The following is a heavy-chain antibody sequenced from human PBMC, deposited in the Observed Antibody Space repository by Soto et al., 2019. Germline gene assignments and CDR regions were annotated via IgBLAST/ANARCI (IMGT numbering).Heavy chain of an antibody. V-gene: IGHV3-23*01. J-gene: IGHJ1*01. Sequence: EVQLLESGGGLVQPGGSLRLSCAASGFTFSSYAMSWVRQAPGKGLGWVSAISGSGGSTYYADSVKGRFTISRDNSKNTLYLQMNSLRAEDTAVYYCAKDRRGQQWLVTAEYFQHWGQGTLVTVSS. D-gene: IGHD6-19*01. CDR2: ISGSGGST. CDR1: GFTFSSYA. CDR3: AKDRRGQQWLVTAEYFQH.